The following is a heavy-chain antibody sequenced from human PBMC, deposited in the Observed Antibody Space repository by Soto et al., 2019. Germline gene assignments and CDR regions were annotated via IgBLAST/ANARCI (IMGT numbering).Heavy chain of an antibody. D-gene: IGHD3-10*01. Sequence: ASETLSLTCTVSGGSISSSSYYWGWIRQPPGKGLEWIGSIYYSGSTYYNPSLKSRVTISVDTSKNQFSLKLSSVTAADTAVYYCARQGVRGVIMAFDYWGQGTLVTVSS. CDR1: GGSISSSSYY. CDR3: ARQGVRGVIMAFDY. CDR2: IYYSGST. J-gene: IGHJ4*02. V-gene: IGHV4-39*01.